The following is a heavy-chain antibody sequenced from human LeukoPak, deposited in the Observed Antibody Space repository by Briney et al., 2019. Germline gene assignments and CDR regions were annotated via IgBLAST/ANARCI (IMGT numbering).Heavy chain of an antibody. CDR2: IYYSGST. CDR1: GGSISSYY. D-gene: IGHD6-13*01. J-gene: IGHJ4*02. CDR3: ARVFSSSSWTFDC. V-gene: IGHV4-59*01. Sequence: SETLSLTCTVSGGSISSYYWTWIRQPPGKGLEWIGYIYYSGSTNYNPSLKSRVTISVDTSKNQFSLNLRSVTAADTAVYYCARVFSSSSWTFDCWGQGILVTVSA.